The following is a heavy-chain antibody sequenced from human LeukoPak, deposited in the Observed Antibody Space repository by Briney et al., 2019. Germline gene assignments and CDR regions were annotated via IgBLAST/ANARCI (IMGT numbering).Heavy chain of an antibody. CDR3: ARDLGAVAGRRADAFDI. D-gene: IGHD6-19*01. CDR2: IYHSGST. CDR1: GGSISSSNW. V-gene: IGHV4-4*02. J-gene: IGHJ3*02. Sequence: PSETLSLTCAVSGGSISSSNWWSWVRQPPGKGLEWIGEIYHSGSTNYNPSLKSRVTISVDKSKNQFSLKLSSVTAADTAVYYCARDLGAVAGRRADAFDIWGQGTMVTVSS.